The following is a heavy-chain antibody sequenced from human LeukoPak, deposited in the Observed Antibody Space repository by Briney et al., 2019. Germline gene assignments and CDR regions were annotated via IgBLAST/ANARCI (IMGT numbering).Heavy chain of an antibody. D-gene: IGHD3-10*01. CDR1: GGSFSGYY. Sequence: PSETLSLTCAVYGGSFSGYYWSWIRQPPGKGLEWIGEINHSGSTNYNPSLKSRVTISVDTSKNQFSLKLSSVTAADTAVYYCARGYGLWGSSTPRYWGQGTLVTVSS. CDR3: ARGYGLWGSSTPRY. CDR2: INHSGST. V-gene: IGHV4-34*01. J-gene: IGHJ4*02.